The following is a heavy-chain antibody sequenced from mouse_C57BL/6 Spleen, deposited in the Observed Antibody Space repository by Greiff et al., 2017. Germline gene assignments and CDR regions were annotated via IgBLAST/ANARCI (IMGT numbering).Heavy chain of an antibody. CDR1: GFTFTSSW. Sequence: VPLQPPGADLVIPGASVRLSCKASGFTFTSSWIHLVKPRPGPGLEWIGEIDPSDTYTNYNQKFKGKSTLTVDKSSNTAYMQLSSLTSEDSAVYYCARSPYYSNYFDYWGQGSTLTVSS. J-gene: IGHJ2*01. D-gene: IGHD2-5*01. V-gene: IGHV1-69*01. CDR2: IDPSDTYT. CDR3: ARSPYYSNYFDY.